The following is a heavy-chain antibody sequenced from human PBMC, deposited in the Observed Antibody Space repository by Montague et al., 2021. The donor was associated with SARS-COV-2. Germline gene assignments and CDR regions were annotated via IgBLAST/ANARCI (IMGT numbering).Heavy chain of an antibody. J-gene: IGHJ6*02. D-gene: IGHD5-24*01. CDR1: GGSFSGYY. CDR2: INHSGST. V-gene: IGHV4-34*01. Sequence: SETLSLTCAVYGGSFSGYYWSWIRQPPGKGLEWIGEINHSGSTNXNPSLKSRVTISVDTSKNQFSLKLSSVTDADTAVYYCARRGYSYYYYGMDVWGQGTTVTVSS. CDR3: ARRGYSYYYYGMDV.